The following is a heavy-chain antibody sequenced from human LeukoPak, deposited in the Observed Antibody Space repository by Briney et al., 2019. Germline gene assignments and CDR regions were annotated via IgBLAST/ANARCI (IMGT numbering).Heavy chain of an antibody. D-gene: IGHD2-8*01. CDR2: INHSGSI. Sequence: SETVSLTCAVYGGSFSAYCWSWVRQPPGKGLEWIGEINHSGSINYNPSLKSRVTISVDTSKNQFSLKVSSVTAADTAVYYCARGLRMGRFDYWGQGTLVTVSS. CDR3: ARGLRMGRFDY. J-gene: IGHJ4*02. CDR1: GGSFSAYC. V-gene: IGHV4-34*01.